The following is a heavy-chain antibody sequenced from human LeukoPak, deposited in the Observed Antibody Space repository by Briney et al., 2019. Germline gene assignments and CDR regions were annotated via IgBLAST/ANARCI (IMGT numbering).Heavy chain of an antibody. V-gene: IGHV3-7*01. J-gene: IGHJ4*02. CDR3: ARSMKPYYDILTGYQNFDY. Sequence: GGSLRLSCAASGFTFSSYWMSWVRQAPGKGLEWVANIKQDGSEKYYVDSVKGRFTISRDNAKNSLYLQMNSLRAEDTAAYYCARSMKPYYDILTGYQNFDYWGQGTLVTVSS. D-gene: IGHD3-9*01. CDR1: GFTFSSYW. CDR2: IKQDGSEK.